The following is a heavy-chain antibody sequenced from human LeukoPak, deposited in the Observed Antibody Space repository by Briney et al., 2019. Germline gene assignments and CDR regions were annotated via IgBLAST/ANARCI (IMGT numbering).Heavy chain of an antibody. CDR2: IYTSGST. CDR1: GGSISSYY. Sequence: PSETLSLTCTVSGGSISSYYWSWIRQPAGKGLEWIGRIYTSGSTNYNPSLKSRVTMSVDTSKNQFSLKLSSVTAADTAVYYCARAPHVDTAVVDYYYYYMDVWGKGTTVTVSS. D-gene: IGHD5-18*01. V-gene: IGHV4-4*07. J-gene: IGHJ6*03. CDR3: ARAPHVDTAVVDYYYYYMDV.